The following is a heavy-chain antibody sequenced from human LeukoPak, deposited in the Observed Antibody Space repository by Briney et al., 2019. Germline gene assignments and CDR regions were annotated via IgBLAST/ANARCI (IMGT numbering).Heavy chain of an antibody. V-gene: IGHV4-34*01. D-gene: IGHD1-1*01. J-gene: IGHJ4*02. CDR3: ARGRVLGLRKLERRGYFDY. CDR2: INHSGST. Sequence: SETLSLTCAVYGGSFIGYYWSWIRQPPGKGLEWIGEINHSGSTNYNPSLKSRVTISVDTSKNQFSLKLSSVTAADTAVYYCARGRVLGLRKLERRGYFDYWGQGTLVTVSS. CDR1: GGSFIGYY.